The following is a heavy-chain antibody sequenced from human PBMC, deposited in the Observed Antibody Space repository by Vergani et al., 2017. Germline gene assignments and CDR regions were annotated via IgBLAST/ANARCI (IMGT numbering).Heavy chain of an antibody. CDR2: IYHSGST. CDR3: ARENYDYVWGSYRYLTDY. Sequence: QLQLQESGPGLVKPSATLSLTCSVSGASIRSSNYYWGWIRQPPGKGLEWIASIYHSGSTYYNPSLKSRVTISVDTSKNQFSLKLSSVTAADTAVYYCARENYDYVWGSYRYLTDYWGQGTLVTVSS. J-gene: IGHJ4*02. CDR1: GASIRSSNYY. V-gene: IGHV4-39*07. D-gene: IGHD3-16*02.